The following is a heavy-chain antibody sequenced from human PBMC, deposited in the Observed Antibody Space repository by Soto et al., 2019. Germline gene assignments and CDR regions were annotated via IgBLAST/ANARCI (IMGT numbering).Heavy chain of an antibody. D-gene: IGHD6-19*01. V-gene: IGHV3-30-3*01. CDR3: AREVMGAHSSGWYGYYFDY. CDR2: ISYDGSNK. CDR1: GFTFSSYA. J-gene: IGHJ4*02. Sequence: GGSLRLSCAASGFTFSSYAMHWVRQAPGKGLEWVAVISYDGSNKYYADSGKGRFTISRDNSKNTLYLQMNSLRAEDTAVYYCAREVMGAHSSGWYGYYFDYWGQGTLVTVSS.